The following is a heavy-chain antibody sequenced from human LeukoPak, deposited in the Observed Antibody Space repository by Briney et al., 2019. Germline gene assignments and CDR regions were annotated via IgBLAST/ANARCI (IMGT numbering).Heavy chain of an antibody. CDR1: GFTFSSYA. Sequence: GGSLRLSCAASGFTFSSYAVHWVRQAPGKGLEWVAVISYDGSNKYYADSVKGRFTISRDNSKNTLYLLMNSPRPEDTAVYYCAKDRGDYTDWLDPWGQGTLVTVSS. CDR3: AKDRGDYTDWLDP. J-gene: IGHJ5*02. V-gene: IGHV3-30*04. D-gene: IGHD4-17*01. CDR2: ISYDGSNK.